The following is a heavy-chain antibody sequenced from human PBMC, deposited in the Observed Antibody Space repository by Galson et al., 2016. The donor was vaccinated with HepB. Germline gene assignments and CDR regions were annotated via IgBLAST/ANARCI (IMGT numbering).Heavy chain of an antibody. V-gene: IGHV4-4*02. J-gene: IGHJ4*02. CDR1: GVSISSSNW. CDR3: ARTVATGGSYVHY. Sequence: SETLSLTCAVSGVSISSSNWWSWVRQPPGKGLEWIGEIYHSGSTNYNPSLKSRITISVDKSKNQFSLKLSSVTAADTAVYYCARTVATGGSYVHYWGQGTLVTVSS. CDR2: IYHSGST. D-gene: IGHD3-10*02.